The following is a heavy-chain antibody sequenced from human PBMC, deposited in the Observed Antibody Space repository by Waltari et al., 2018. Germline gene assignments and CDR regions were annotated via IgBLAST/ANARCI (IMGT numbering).Heavy chain of an antibody. V-gene: IGHV4-34*01. D-gene: IGHD3-22*01. CDR3: ARGQRRRYYDSSGYYCY. J-gene: IGHJ4*02. CDR2: INHSGST. CDR1: GGSFRGYS. Sequence: QVQLQQWGAGLLKPSATLSLTCAVYGGSFRGYSWSVVRQPPGKGLEWIGEINHSGSTNYNPSLKSRVTISVDTSKNQFSLKLSSVTAADTAVYYCARGQRRRYYDSSGYYCYWGQGTLVTVSS.